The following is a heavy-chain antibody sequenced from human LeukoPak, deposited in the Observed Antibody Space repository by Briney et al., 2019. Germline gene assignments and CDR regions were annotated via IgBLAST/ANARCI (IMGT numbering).Heavy chain of an antibody. D-gene: IGHD1-26*01. J-gene: IGHJ4*02. Sequence: PGGSLRLSRAASGFTFSNYAMSWVRQAPGKGLEWVSAISGSGGSTFYADSVKGRFTISRDNSKNTLYLQMSSLRADDTAMYYCAKLILGARSLFDFRGQGILVTVSS. CDR2: ISGSGGST. CDR3: AKLILGARSLFDF. CDR1: GFTFSNYA. V-gene: IGHV3-23*01.